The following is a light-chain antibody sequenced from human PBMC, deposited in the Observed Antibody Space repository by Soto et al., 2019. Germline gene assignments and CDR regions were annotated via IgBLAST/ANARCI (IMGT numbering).Light chain of an antibody. CDR2: DTS. CDR1: QSVNSY. J-gene: IGKJ3*01. V-gene: IGKV3-11*01. Sequence: EIVLTQSPATLSLSPGERATFSCRASQSVNSYLAWYQQKPGQAPRLLIYDTSNRATGIPARFSGSGSGTDFTLTISSLEPEDFAVYFCQQRNKWPPIFTFGPGTKVDFK. CDR3: QQRNKWPPIFT.